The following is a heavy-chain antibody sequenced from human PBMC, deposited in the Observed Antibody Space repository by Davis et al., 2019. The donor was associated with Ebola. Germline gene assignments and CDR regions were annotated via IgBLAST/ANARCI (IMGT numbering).Heavy chain of an antibody. J-gene: IGHJ3*02. D-gene: IGHD1-26*01. CDR1: GFVFRNYV. Sequence: GESLKISCAASGFVFRNYVMSWVRQAPGKGLEWVSTLGTSADTYYADSVKGRFTISRDNSKNTLYLQMNGLRVEDTAIYYYAKDTSNIWFDIWGQGTNVTVSS. CDR3: AKDTSNIWFDI. V-gene: IGHV3-23*01. CDR2: LGTSADT.